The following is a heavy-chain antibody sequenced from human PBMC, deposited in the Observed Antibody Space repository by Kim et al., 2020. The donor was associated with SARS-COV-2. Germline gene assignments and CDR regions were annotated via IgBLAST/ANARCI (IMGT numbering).Heavy chain of an antibody. Sequence: GGSLRLSCAASGFTFSDYYMSWIRQAPGKGLEWVSYISSSSSYTNYADSVKGRFTISRDNAKNSLYLQMNSLRAEDTAVYYCARGEYYDSSAYYWGQGTLVTVSS. CDR2: ISSSSSYT. CDR3: ARGEYYDSSAYY. V-gene: IGHV3-11*06. CDR1: GFTFSDYY. J-gene: IGHJ4*02. D-gene: IGHD3-22*01.